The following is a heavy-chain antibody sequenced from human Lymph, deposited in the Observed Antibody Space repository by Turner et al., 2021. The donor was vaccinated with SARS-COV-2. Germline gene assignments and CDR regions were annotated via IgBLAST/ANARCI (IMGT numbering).Heavy chain of an antibody. D-gene: IGHD2-15*01. J-gene: IGHJ4*02. CDR2: ISGDGGGT. CDR3: AKDPGYCSGGSCYSRTYFDF. V-gene: IGHV3-43*02. CDR1: GFTFDDYA. Sequence: EVQLVESGGGVVQPGGSLRLSCAASGFTFDDYALHCVRQAPGKGLEWVSLISGDGGGTYYADSVKGRFTISRDNSKNSLSLQMNSLRAEDTALYYCAKDPGYCSGGSCYSRTYFDFWGQGTLVTVSA.